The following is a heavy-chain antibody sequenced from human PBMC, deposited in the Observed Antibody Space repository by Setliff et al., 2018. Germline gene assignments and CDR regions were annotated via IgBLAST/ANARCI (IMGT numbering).Heavy chain of an antibody. V-gene: IGHV3-7*03. CDR2: VDGEGSVI. J-gene: IGHJ6*03. D-gene: IGHD6-13*01. Sequence: PGGSLRLSCAASGFTFRTSSMTWVRQGPGKGLEWVAVVDGEGSVIYYLDSVKGRFTISRDNDRNALHLEMNSLRVEDTAVYYCAKVPGIATAGQTDSYYYYYFYMDVWGKGTTVTVSS. CDR1: GFTFRTSS. CDR3: AKVPGIATAGQTDSYYYYYFYMDV.